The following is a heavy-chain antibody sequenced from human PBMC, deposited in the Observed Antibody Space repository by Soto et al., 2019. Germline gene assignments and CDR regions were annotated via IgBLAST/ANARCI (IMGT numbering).Heavy chain of an antibody. CDR2: ISGYNGNT. CDR3: ARGGSSWSAEYYQH. CDR1: GYIFSNYG. V-gene: IGHV1-18*01. J-gene: IGHJ1*01. Sequence: QVQLVQSGAEVKKPGASVKVSCKASGYIFSNYGISWVRQAPGQGPEWMGWISGYNGNTKYAQTLQGRVSMTTDTSTSKAYMEVRSLRSDDTAVYYCARGGSSWSAEYYQHWGQGTLVIVSS. D-gene: IGHD6-13*01.